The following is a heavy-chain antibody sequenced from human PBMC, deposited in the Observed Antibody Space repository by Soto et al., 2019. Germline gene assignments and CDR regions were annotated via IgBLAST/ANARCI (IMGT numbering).Heavy chain of an antibody. J-gene: IGHJ4*02. D-gene: IGHD2-15*01. CDR3: ARDQGKMVTRRHFEY. Sequence: PSHTLSLTCAISGYSVSSNSADWNWIRQSPSRGREWMGRTYYRSKWYNDYAVSVKSRITINPDASKNQFSLQLNSVTPEDTAVYHCARDQGKMVTRRHFEYWGQGTMVTVSS. CDR1: GYSVSSNSAD. CDR2: TYYRSKWYN. V-gene: IGHV6-1*01.